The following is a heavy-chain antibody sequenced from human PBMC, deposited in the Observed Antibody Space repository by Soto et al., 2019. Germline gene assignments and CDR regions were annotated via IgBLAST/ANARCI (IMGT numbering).Heavy chain of an antibody. CDR2: IIPIFGMT. D-gene: IGHD4-17*01. V-gene: IGHV1-69*13. J-gene: IGHJ5*02. Sequence: GASVKVSCKVSGGTFRTYGIYWVRQAPGQGLEWMGGIIPIFGMTNDAQKFQGRVTLTADESTSTAYMELRSLTSEDTAVYYCATTQIDDYADHHGWLAPWGQGTLVTVSS. CDR1: GGTFRTYG. CDR3: ATTQIDDYADHHGWLAP.